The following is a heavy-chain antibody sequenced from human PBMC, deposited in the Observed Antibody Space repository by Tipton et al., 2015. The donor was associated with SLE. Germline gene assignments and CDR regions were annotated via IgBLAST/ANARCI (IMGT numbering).Heavy chain of an antibody. CDR3: ARGGRENWFVP. J-gene: IGHJ5*02. CDR1: GYTFTDFN. V-gene: IGHV1-8*02. D-gene: IGHD5-24*01. Sequence: QLVQSGAEVKKPGASLKVSCKASGYTFTDFNIHWVRQATGQGLEWMGWMNPNSGNTGYAQKFQGRVTMTRNTSISTAYMELSSLRSEDTAAYYCARGGRENWFVPWGQGTLPTVSS. CDR2: MNPNSGNT.